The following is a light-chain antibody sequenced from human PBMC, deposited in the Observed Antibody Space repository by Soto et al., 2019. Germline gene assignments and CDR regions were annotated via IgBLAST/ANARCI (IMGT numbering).Light chain of an antibody. CDR2: TNS. J-gene: IGLJ2*01. V-gene: IGLV1-44*01. CDR1: SSNIGSNS. Sequence: QSVLTQPPSASGTPGQSVTISCSGSSSNIGSNSVHWYQQLPGTAPKVLIYTNSQRPSGVPDRFSGSKSDTSASLAISGLQSEDEADYYSSTWDDILNGVVFGGGTKLTVL. CDR3: STWDDILNGVV.